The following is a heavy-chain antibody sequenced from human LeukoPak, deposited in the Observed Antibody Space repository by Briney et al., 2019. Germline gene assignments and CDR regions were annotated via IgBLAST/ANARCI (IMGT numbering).Heavy chain of an antibody. J-gene: IGHJ6*03. D-gene: IGHD3-22*01. CDR3: AKDSYYDSSGYYPYYYYYYYMDV. Sequence: GGSLRLSCAASGFTFSSYGMHWVRQAPGKGLEWVAFIRYDGSNKYYADSVKGRFTISRDNSKNTLYLQMSSLRAEDTAVYYCAKDSYYDSSGYYPYYYYYYYMDVWGKGTTVTISS. V-gene: IGHV3-30*02. CDR1: GFTFSSYG. CDR2: IRYDGSNK.